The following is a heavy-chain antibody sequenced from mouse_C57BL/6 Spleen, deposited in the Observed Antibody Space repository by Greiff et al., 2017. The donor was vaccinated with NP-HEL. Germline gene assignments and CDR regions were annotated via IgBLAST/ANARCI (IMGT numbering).Heavy chain of an antibody. D-gene: IGHD1-1*01. CDR2: INPNNGGT. CDR1: GYTFTDYN. J-gene: IGHJ1*03. CDR3: AHHYYGSSYVRYFDV. Sequence: EVQLQQSGPELVKPGASVKMSCKASGYTFTDYNMHWVKQSHGKSLEWIGYINPNNGGTSYNQKFKGKATLTVNKSSSTAYMELRSLTSEDSAVDYCAHHYYGSSYVRYFDVWGTGTTVTVSS. V-gene: IGHV1-22*01.